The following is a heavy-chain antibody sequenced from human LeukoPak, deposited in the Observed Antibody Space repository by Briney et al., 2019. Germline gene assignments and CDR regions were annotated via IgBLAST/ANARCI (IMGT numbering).Heavy chain of an antibody. J-gene: IGHJ4*02. V-gene: IGHV4-34*01. CDR1: GGSFSGYY. CDR3: ARLYYYDSSGYDY. CDR2: INHSGST. Sequence: SETLSLTCAVYGGSFSGYYWSWIRQPPGKGLEWIEEINHSGSTNYNPSLKSRVTISVDTSKNQFSLKLSFVTAADTAVYYCARLYYYDSSGYDYWGQGTLVTVSS. D-gene: IGHD3-22*01.